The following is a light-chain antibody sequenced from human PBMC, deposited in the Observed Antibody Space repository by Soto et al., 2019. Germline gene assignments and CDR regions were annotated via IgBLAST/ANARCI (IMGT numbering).Light chain of an antibody. CDR1: NSNIGNNY. Sequence: QAVVTQPPSASGTPGQKVTISCSGNNSNIGNNYVYWYQQLPGMAPKLLIYRSDLRPSGVPDRFSGSKSGTSASLAISGLRSEDEGDYYCAAWDDSLTRVFGGGTKLTVL. J-gene: IGLJ2*01. CDR2: RSD. CDR3: AAWDDSLTRV. V-gene: IGLV1-47*01.